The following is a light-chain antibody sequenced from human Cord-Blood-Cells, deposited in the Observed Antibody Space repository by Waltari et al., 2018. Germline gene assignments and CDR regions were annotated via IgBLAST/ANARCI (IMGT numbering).Light chain of an antibody. Sequence: SHVLTQPPSVAAAPATTARSTLGGNTIGRKSGRWYQQKPVQARELVVYDDSARPSGIPERFSGSNSGNTATLTISRVEAGDEADYFWQVWDSSSDHVVFGGGTKLTVL. CDR1: TIGRKS. CDR2: DDS. V-gene: IGLV3-21*03. CDR3: QVWDSSSDHVV. J-gene: IGLJ2*01.